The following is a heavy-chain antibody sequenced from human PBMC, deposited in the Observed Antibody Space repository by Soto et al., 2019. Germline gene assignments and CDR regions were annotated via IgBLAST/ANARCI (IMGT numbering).Heavy chain of an antibody. V-gene: IGHV4-59*01. CDR3: ARAQYYYDSSGYYPGSYYYYGMDV. D-gene: IGHD3-22*01. J-gene: IGHJ6*02. Sequence: PSETLSLTCTVSGGSISGYYWSWIRQPPGKGLEWIGYIYYSGSTNYNPSLKSRVTISVDTSKNQFSLKLSSVTAADTAVYYCARAQYYYDSSGYYPGSYYYYGMDVWGQGTTVTV. CDR1: GGSISGYY. CDR2: IYYSGST.